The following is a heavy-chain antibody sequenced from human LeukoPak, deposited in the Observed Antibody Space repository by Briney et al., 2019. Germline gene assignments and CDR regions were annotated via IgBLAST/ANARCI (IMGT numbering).Heavy chain of an antibody. J-gene: IGHJ6*02. CDR1: GGSFSGYY. V-gene: IGHV4-34*01. CDR2: INHGGST. Sequence: SETLSLTCAVYGGSFSGYYWSWIRQPPGKGLEWIGEINHGGSTNYDPSLKSRVTISVDMSKNQFSLKLSSVTAADTAVYYCARVVINYYYYYGMDVWGQGTTVTVSS. D-gene: IGHD3-22*01. CDR3: ARVVINYYYYYGMDV.